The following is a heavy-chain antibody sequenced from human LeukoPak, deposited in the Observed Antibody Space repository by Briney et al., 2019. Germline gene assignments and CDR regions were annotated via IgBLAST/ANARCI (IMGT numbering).Heavy chain of an antibody. V-gene: IGHV3-74*01. CDR3: ARIAMAGIGDGFDI. D-gene: IGHD6-19*01. Sequence: GGSLRLSCAASGFTFSSYWMHWVRQAPGKGLVWVSHINSDGISTGYVDSVKGRFIISRDNAKNTLYLQMNSLRAEDTALYYCARIAMAGIGDGFDIWGQGTMVTVSS. CDR1: GFTFSSYW. J-gene: IGHJ3*02. CDR2: INSDGIST.